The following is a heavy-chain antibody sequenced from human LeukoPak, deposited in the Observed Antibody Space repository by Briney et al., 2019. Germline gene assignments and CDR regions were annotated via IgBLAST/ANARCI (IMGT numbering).Heavy chain of an antibody. CDR3: AKASGRGARVREVIIKYYFDY. CDR2: MNPNSGNT. D-gene: IGHD3-10*01. J-gene: IGHJ4*02. V-gene: IGHV1-8*01. Sequence: ASVKVSCKASGYTFTSYDFYWVRQATGQGLEWMGWMNPNSGNTGYAQKFQGRVTMTRNTSISTAYMELSSLRSEDTAVYYCAKASGRGARVREVIIKYYFDYWGQGTLVTVSS. CDR1: GYTFTSYD.